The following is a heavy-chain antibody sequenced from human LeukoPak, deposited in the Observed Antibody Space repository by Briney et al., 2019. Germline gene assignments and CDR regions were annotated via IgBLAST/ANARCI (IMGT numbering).Heavy chain of an antibody. CDR1: GFTFSSYG. CDR3: ARGGSGWHVGSFDY. Sequence: GGSLRLSCAASGFTFSSYGMHWVRQAPGKGLEWVAVIWYDGSNKYYADSVKGRFTISRDNSKNTLYLQMNSLRAEDTAVYYCARGGSGWHVGSFDYWGQGTLVTVSS. CDR2: IWYDGSNK. D-gene: IGHD6-19*01. V-gene: IGHV3-33*01. J-gene: IGHJ4*02.